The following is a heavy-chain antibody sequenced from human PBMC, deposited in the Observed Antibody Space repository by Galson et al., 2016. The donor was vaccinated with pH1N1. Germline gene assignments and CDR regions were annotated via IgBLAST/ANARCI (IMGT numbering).Heavy chain of an antibody. Sequence: SLRLSCAASGFTFSSYGMQWVRQAPGKGLEWVAVISHDGTVTYYANSVKGRFTISSDSSKNTLSLQMNSLRAEDTAVYYCAKEMTVKTSENFDYWGQGTLVTVSS. CDR2: ISHDGTVT. V-gene: IGHV3-30*18. CDR1: GFTFSSYG. J-gene: IGHJ4*02. CDR3: AKEMTVKTSENFDY. D-gene: IGHD3-22*01.